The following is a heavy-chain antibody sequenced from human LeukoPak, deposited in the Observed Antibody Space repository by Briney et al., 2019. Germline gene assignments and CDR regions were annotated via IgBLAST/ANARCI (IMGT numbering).Heavy chain of an antibody. J-gene: IGHJ1*01. CDR1: GYTFTSYG. CDR3: ARGCSGGSCYSSPAEYFQY. CDR2: ISAYDGNT. V-gene: IGHV1-18*01. Sequence: ASVKVSCKASGYTFTSYGISWVRQAPGQGLEWMGWISAYDGNTNYAQKLQGRVTMTTDTSTSTAYMELRSLRSDDTAVYYCARGCSGGSCYSSPAEYFQYWGQGTLVTVSS. D-gene: IGHD2-15*01.